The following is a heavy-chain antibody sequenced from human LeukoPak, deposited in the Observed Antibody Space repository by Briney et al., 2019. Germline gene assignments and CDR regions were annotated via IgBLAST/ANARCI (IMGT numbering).Heavy chain of an antibody. Sequence: GGSLRLSCAASGFTVSSNYMSWVRQAPGKGLEWVSVIYSGGSTYYADSVKGRFTISRDNSKNTLYLQVNSLRAEDTAVYYCARDSGNYYFDYWGQGTLVTVSS. D-gene: IGHD4-23*01. CDR2: IYSGGST. J-gene: IGHJ4*02. CDR3: ARDSGNYYFDY. V-gene: IGHV3-66*02. CDR1: GFTVSSNY.